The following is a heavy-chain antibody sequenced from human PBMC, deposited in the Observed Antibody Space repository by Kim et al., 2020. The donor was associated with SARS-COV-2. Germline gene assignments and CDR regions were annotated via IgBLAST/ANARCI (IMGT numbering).Heavy chain of an antibody. CDR1: GFSISTYY. CDR3: ARVHDPYRCAYNWFDP. J-gene: IGHJ5*02. CDR2: IYHSGRI. V-gene: IGHV4-59*01. D-gene: IGHD5-12*01. Sequence: SETLSLTCTASGFSISTYYWSWIRQPPGKGLEWIGYIYHSGRINYNPSFKRRVTISIDTSKNQFSLKLSSVTAADTADYYCARVHDPYRCAYNWFDPWGQGTLVTVSS.